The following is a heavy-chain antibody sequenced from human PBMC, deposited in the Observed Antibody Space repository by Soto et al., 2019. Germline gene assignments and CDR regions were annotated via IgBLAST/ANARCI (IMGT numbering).Heavy chain of an antibody. D-gene: IGHD2-2*01. CDR1: GDSVSSNSAA. CDR3: TSARPYCSSTSSRSGWYDYYGMDV. Sequence: SQTLSLTCAISGDSVSSNSAAWNWIRQSPSRGLEWLGRTYYRSKWYNDDAVSVKSRITINPDTSKNQFSLQLNSVTPEDTAVYYWTSARPYCSSTSSRSGWYDYYGMDVWGQGTTVTVSS. CDR2: TYYRSKWYN. V-gene: IGHV6-1*01. J-gene: IGHJ6*02.